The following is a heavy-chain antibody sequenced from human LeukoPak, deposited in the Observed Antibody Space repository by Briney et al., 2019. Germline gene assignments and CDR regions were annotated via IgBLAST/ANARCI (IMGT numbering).Heavy chain of an antibody. V-gene: IGHV4-39*01. CDR1: GGSISSSSYY. J-gene: IGHJ4*02. CDR3: ARHNWDSSGYSDY. D-gene: IGHD3-22*01. CDR2: IYHSGST. Sequence: KPSETLSLTCTVSGGSISSSSYYWGWIRQPPGKGLEWIGSIYHSGSTYYNPSLKSRVTISVDTSKNQFSLKLSSVTAADTAVYYCARHNWDSSGYSDYWGQGTLVTVSS.